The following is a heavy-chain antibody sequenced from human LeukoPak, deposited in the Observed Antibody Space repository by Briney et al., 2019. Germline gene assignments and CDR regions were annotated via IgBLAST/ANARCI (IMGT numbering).Heavy chain of an antibody. CDR2: INNDASRT. V-gene: IGHV3-74*01. CDR1: GFAFSRSW. Sequence: GGSLRLSCAASGFAFSRSWIHWVRQAPGKGLVWVSHINNDASRTTYADSVRGRFTISRDNSKNTLYLQMNSLRAEDTALYYCARDGDGDDVGYFDHWDQGTLVTVST. D-gene: IGHD4-17*01. J-gene: IGHJ4*02. CDR3: ARDGDGDDVGYFDH.